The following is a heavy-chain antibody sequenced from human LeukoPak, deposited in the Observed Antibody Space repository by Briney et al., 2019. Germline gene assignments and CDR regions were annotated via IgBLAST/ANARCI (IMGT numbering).Heavy chain of an antibody. Sequence: SETLFLTFTVSGDSISNYYWRWIRQPPGRGLEWIGYLYYSGSTNYNPSLKSRVTISVATSKNQFSLKLSSVTAADTAVYYCAREVVAAPGTVDYWGKGTLVTVSS. D-gene: IGHD2-15*01. V-gene: IGHV4-59*01. CDR2: LYYSGST. J-gene: IGHJ4*01. CDR1: GDSISNYY. CDR3: AREVVAAPGTVDY.